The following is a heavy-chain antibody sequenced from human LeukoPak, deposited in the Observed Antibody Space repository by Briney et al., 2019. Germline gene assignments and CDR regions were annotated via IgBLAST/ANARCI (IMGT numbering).Heavy chain of an antibody. D-gene: IGHD5-12*01. CDR1: GGSITNNNYY. Sequence: SETLSLTCTVSGGSITNNNYYWGWIRQPPGKGLEWIGSIYYSGSTYYNPSLKSRVTISVDTSKNQFSLKLSSVTAADTAVYYCARHGRNGGYGRFDYWGQGTLVTVSS. V-gene: IGHV4-39*01. CDR2: IYYSGST. J-gene: IGHJ4*02. CDR3: ARHGRNGGYGRFDY.